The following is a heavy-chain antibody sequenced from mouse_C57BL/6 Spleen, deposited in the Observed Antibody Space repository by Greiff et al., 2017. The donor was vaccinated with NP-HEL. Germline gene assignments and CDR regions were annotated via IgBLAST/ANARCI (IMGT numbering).Heavy chain of an antibody. D-gene: IGHD4-1*01. CDR2: IYPGDGDT. CDR1: GYAFSSYW. V-gene: IGHV1-80*01. J-gene: IGHJ2*01. Sequence: QVQLQQSGAELVKPGASVKISCKASGYAFSSYWMNWVKQRPGKGLEWIGQIYPGDGDTNYNGKFKGKATLTADKSSSTAYMQLSSLTSEDSAVYFCARGGTGTPEGYWGQGTTLTVSS. CDR3: ARGGTGTPEGY.